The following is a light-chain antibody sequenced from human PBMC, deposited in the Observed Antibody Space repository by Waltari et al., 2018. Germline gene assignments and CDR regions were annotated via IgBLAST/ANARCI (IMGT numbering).Light chain of an antibody. Sequence: DIQMTQSPATLSASVGDRGTITCRASQSILSWLAWYQQKPGRAPKLLIYEASTLDSGVPTRFSGSGSGTEFTLTISSLQPDDFATYYCQQYDSYLFGQGTKVEIK. CDR3: QQYDSYL. J-gene: IGKJ1*01. CDR2: EAS. V-gene: IGKV1-5*03. CDR1: QSILSW.